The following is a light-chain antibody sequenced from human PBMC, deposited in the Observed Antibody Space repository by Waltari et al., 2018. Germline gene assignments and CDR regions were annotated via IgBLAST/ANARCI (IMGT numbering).Light chain of an antibody. CDR2: ASS. CDR3: QQPPGT. V-gene: IGKV1-9*01. CDR1: RDIRNY. J-gene: IGKJ4*01. Sequence: DIQLTQSPSFLSASVGDRVTFTCRASRDIRNYLDWYQQKSGKAPKLLIFASSTLQSGVPTRCGGSGSGTEVTLTISSLQPEDLATYYCQQPPGTFGGGTKVEIK.